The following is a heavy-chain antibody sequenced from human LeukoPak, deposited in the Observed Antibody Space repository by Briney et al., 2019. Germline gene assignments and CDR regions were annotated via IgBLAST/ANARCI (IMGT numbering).Heavy chain of an antibody. Sequence: PETLSLTCTVSGGSISSSSYYWGWIRQPPGKGLEWIGSIYYSGSTYYNPSLKSRVTISVDTSKNQFSLKLSSVTAADTAVYYCARIYGANWGQGTLVTVSS. V-gene: IGHV4-39*01. D-gene: IGHD4/OR15-4a*01. CDR1: GGSISSSSYY. CDR2: IYYSGST. J-gene: IGHJ4*02. CDR3: ARIYGAN.